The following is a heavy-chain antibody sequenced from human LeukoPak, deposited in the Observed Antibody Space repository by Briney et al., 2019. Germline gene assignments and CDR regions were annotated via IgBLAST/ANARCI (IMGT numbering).Heavy chain of an antibody. V-gene: IGHV1-2*04. J-gene: IGHJ6*04. CDR2: INPNSGGT. Sequence: GASVKVSCKASGYTFTGYYMHWVRQAPGQGLEWMGWINPNSGGTNYAQKFQGWVTMTRDTSISTAYMELSRLRSDGTAVYYCAGGGSSWYPPYYYYGMDVWGKGTTVTVSS. CDR3: AGGGSSWYPPYYYYGMDV. D-gene: IGHD6-13*01. CDR1: GYTFTGYY.